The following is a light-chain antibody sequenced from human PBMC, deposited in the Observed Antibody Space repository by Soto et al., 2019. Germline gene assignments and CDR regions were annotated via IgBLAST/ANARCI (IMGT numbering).Light chain of an antibody. CDR3: STWDDSLNGPL. CDR1: SSNIGGNT. CDR2: SNS. J-gene: IGLJ2*01. V-gene: IGLV1-44*01. Sequence: QSVLTQPPSASGTPGQRVTISCSGGSSNIGGNTVNWYQQLPGAAPKLIIFSNSQRPSGVPDRFSCSKSGTSASLTIGGLQSEDEAEYYCSTWDDSLNGPLFGGGTKLTVL.